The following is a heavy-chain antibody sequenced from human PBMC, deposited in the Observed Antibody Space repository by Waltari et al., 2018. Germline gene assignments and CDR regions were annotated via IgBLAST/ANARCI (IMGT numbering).Heavy chain of an antibody. CDR1: GFTFSSYE. V-gene: IGHV3-48*03. D-gene: IGHD4-17*01. J-gene: IGHJ4*02. CDR2: ISSSGSTI. Sequence: EVQLVESGGGLVQPGGSLRLSCAASGFTFSSYEMNWVRQAPGKGLDGVSYISSSGSTIYYADSVKGRFTISRDNAKNSLYLQMNSLRAEDTAVYYCARERRIRDYGCLDYWGQGTLVTVSS. CDR3: ARERRIRDYGCLDY.